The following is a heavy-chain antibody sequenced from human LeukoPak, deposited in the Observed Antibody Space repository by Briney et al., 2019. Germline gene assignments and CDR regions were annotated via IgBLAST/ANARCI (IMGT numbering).Heavy chain of an antibody. CDR3: ARDRARMGPDGTDV. J-gene: IGHJ6*02. Sequence: GGSLRLSCAASGFTFSSYAMHWVRQAPGKRLEWVAVISYDGTNKYYADSVKGRFTISRDNSKNTLYLQMSSLRAEDTAVYYCARDRARMGPDGTDVWGQGTTVTVSS. CDR2: ISYDGTNK. V-gene: IGHV3-30-3*01. D-gene: IGHD1-14*01. CDR1: GFTFSSYA.